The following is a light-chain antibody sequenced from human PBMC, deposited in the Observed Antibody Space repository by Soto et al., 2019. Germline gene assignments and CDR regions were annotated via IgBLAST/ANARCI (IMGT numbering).Light chain of an antibody. Sequence: DTQMTQSPSSLSASVGDRVAITCQASHDIRNYLNWYQQRPGRAPKLLIYDASNLEIGVPTRFSGSASGTEFTLTISGLLPEDFAAYHCQQLYTLPFTFGQGTRLEIK. V-gene: IGKV1-33*01. CDR3: QQLYTLPFT. CDR1: HDIRNY. CDR2: DAS. J-gene: IGKJ5*01.